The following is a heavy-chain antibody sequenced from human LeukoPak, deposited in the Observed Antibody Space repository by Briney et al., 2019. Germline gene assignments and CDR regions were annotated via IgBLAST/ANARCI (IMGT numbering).Heavy chain of an antibody. CDR2: ISYSGNT. CDR1: GGSISTYY. CDR3: ARDKSLRGNWYGNDY. Sequence: PSETLSLTCTVSGGSISTYYWSWIRQAPGKGLEWIGYISYSGNTNYNPSLMSRATISVETSKNQFSLQLTSVAAADTAVYYCARDKSLRGNWYGNDYWGQGILVTVSS. V-gene: IGHV4-59*01. J-gene: IGHJ4*02. D-gene: IGHD1-1*01.